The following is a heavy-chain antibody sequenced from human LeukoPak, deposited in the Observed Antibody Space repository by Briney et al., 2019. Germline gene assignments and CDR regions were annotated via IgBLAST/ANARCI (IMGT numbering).Heavy chain of an antibody. CDR3: ARGNSDAFDI. D-gene: IGHD4-23*01. Sequence: GRSLRLSCAASGFTFSSYGMHWVRQAPGKGLDWVAVISFDGSNKYYADSVKGRFTISRDNSKNTLYLQVNSLTAEDTAVYYCARGNSDAFDIWGHGTMVAVSS. CDR1: GFTFSSYG. V-gene: IGHV3-30*03. J-gene: IGHJ3*02. CDR2: ISFDGSNK.